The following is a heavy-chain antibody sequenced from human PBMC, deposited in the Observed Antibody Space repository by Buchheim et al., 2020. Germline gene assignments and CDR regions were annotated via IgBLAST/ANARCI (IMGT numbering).Heavy chain of an antibody. D-gene: IGHD3-10*01. CDR1: GFTFSSYA. CDR3: AKTSMVRGVWYYFDY. V-gene: IGHV3-23*01. Sequence: EVQLLESGGGLVQPGGSLRLSCAASGFTFSSYAMSWVRQAPGKGLEWVSAITCSGGSTYYADSVKGRFTISRYTSMNTLSLQMNSLRAEDTTVYYCAKTSMVRGVWYYFDYWGQGTL. CDR2: ITCSGGST. J-gene: IGHJ4*02.